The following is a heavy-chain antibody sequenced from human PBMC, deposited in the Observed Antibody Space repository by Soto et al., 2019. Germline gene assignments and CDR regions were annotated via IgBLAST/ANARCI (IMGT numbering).Heavy chain of an antibody. CDR3: ASAKYCYDTRGWFY. D-gene: IGHD3-22*01. J-gene: IGHJ4*02. CDR2: ISSSSSYI. CDR1: GFTFSSYS. Sequence: GSLRLSCAASGFTFSSYSMNWVRQAPGKGLEWVSSISSSSSYIYYADSVKGRFTISRDNAKNSLYLQMNSLRAEDTAVYYCASAKYCYDTRGWFYWDQGTLVTVSS. V-gene: IGHV3-21*01.